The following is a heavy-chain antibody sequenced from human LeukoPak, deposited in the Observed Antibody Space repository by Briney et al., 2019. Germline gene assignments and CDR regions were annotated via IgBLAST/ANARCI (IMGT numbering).Heavy chain of an antibody. CDR1: GGSISSSSYY. D-gene: IGHD2-15*01. CDR3: ARDGVVAAKEFDI. J-gene: IGHJ3*02. Sequence: SEALSLTCTVSGGSISSSSYYWGWVRQPPGKGLEWIGSIYYSGSTYYNPSLKSRVTISVDTSKNQFSLKLSSVTAADTAVYYCARDGVVAAKEFDIWGQGTMVTVSS. CDR2: IYYSGST. V-gene: IGHV4-39*07.